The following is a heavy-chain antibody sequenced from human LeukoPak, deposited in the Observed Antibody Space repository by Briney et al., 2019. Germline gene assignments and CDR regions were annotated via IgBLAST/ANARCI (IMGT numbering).Heavy chain of an antibody. CDR2: FYYTGST. D-gene: IGHD4-17*01. V-gene: IGHV4-59*01. J-gene: IGHJ4*02. CDR1: GDSIRSFF. CDR3: ARLPSVGHGDFED. Sequence: KTSETLSLTCTVSGDSIRSFFWSWIRQPPGKGLEWIGFFYYTGSTNYNRSLKSRVAISVDTSTNQLFLNLSSVTAADTAVYYCARLPSVGHGDFEDWGQGALVTVSS.